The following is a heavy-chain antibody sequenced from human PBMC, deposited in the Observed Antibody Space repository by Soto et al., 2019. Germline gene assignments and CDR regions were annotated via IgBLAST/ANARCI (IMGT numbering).Heavy chain of an antibody. Sequence: SETLSLTCAVYGGSFSGYYWSWIRQPPGKGLEWIGEINHSGSTNYNPSLKSRVTISVDTSKNQFSLKLSSVTAADTAVYYCARAVIRGYYGSGSYRVDPWGQGTLVTVSS. D-gene: IGHD3-10*01. V-gene: IGHV4-34*01. CDR1: GGSFSGYY. CDR2: INHSGST. J-gene: IGHJ5*02. CDR3: ARAVIRGYYGSGSYRVDP.